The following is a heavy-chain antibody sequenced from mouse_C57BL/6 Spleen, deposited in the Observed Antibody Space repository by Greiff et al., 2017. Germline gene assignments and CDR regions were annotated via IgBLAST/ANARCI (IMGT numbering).Heavy chain of an antibody. Sequence: EVQVVESGAGLVKPGGSLKLSCAASGFTFSSYAMSWVRQTPEQRLEWVAYISSGGAYIYYADTVKGRFTISRDNARNTLYLQMSSLKSEDTAMYYCTRDPFNWGWFAYWGQGTLVTVSA. CDR1: GFTFSSYA. CDR2: ISSGGAYI. J-gene: IGHJ3*01. CDR3: TRDPFNWGWFAY. V-gene: IGHV5-9-1*02. D-gene: IGHD4-1*02.